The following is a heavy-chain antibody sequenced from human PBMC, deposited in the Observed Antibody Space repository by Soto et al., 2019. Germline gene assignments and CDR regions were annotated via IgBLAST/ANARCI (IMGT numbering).Heavy chain of an antibody. Sequence: QVQLQESGPGLVKPSETLSLTCTVSGGSISSYYWSWIRQPPGKGLEWIGYIYYSGSTNYNPSLTGRVTTSVDTSKNQFSLKLSSVTAADTAVYYCARTQVWGSYRYDYWGQGTLVTVSS. CDR2: IYYSGST. CDR1: GGSISSYY. CDR3: ARTQVWGSYRYDY. J-gene: IGHJ4*02. V-gene: IGHV4-59*08. D-gene: IGHD3-16*02.